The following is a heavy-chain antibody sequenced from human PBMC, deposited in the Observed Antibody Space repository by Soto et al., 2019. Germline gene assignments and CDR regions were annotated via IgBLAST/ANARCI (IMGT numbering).Heavy chain of an antibody. V-gene: IGHV3-23*01. D-gene: IGHD3-10*01. CDR3: AREDGGGPFDY. Sequence: GGSLRLSCAASGFTFPNYVMNWVRQAPGKGLEWVSALSGSGGSTYYADSVKGRFTISRDNSKNTLYLQLNSLRVEDTAVYYCAREDGGGPFDYWSQGTLVTVSS. J-gene: IGHJ4*02. CDR1: GFTFPNYV. CDR2: LSGSGGST.